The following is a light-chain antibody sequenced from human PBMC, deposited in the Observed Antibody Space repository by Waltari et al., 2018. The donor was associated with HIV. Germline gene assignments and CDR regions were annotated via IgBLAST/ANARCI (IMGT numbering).Light chain of an antibody. V-gene: IGLV2-23*02. CDR1: ASDIGSHKL. CDR2: MVN. CDR3: ASFGQKPCV. J-gene: IGLJ1*01. Sequence: APTQPASVSGSPGQSITISCTGTASDIGSHKLVSWYQHHAGKTPKLPVYMVNERPSGVSNRFSGSKSGNTASRTISGLRPEDDADYYCASFGQKPCVFGPGTTVTVL.